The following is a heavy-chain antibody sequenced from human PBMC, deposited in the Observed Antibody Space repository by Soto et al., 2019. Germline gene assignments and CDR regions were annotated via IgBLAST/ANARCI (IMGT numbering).Heavy chain of an antibody. J-gene: IGHJ3*02. CDR3: ASQRYFDWPDAFDI. D-gene: IGHD3-9*01. CDR2: IYYSGST. Sequence: QVQLQESGPGLVKPSETLSLTCTVSGGSISSYYWSWIRQPPGKGLEWIGYIYYSGSTNYNPSLMSRVTXXVXTXXSQSSLKLGSVTAADPAVYYCASQRYFDWPDAFDIWGQGTMVTVSS. V-gene: IGHV4-59*08. CDR1: GGSISSYY.